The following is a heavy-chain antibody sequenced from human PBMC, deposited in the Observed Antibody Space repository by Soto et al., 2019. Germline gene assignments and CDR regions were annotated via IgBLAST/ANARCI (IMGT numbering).Heavy chain of an antibody. J-gene: IGHJ3*02. CDR2: ISGGGTST. V-gene: IGHV3-23*01. Sequence: GGSLRLSCAASGFSFSSYAMSWVRQAPGKVLEWVSSISGGGTSTYYADSVKGRFTISRDHSKSSLYLQMNSLRAEDTALYYCAKDMEWSGSGSYDAFDMWGHGTMVTVSS. CDR1: GFSFSSYA. D-gene: IGHD3-10*01. CDR3: AKDMEWSGSGSYDAFDM.